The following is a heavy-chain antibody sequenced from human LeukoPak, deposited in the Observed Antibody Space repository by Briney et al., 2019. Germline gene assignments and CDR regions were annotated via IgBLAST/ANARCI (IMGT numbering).Heavy chain of an antibody. D-gene: IGHD3-22*01. V-gene: IGHV3-21*01. Sequence: SGGSLRLSCAASGFTFSSYAMSWVRQAPGKGLEWVSSISSSSSYIYYADSMKGRFAISRDNAKNSLYLQMNSLRAEDTAVYYCARDTYYYDSSGYYYPGGFDYWGQGTLVTVSS. CDR3: ARDTYYYDSSGYYYPGGFDY. CDR2: ISSSSSYI. CDR1: GFTFSSYA. J-gene: IGHJ4*02.